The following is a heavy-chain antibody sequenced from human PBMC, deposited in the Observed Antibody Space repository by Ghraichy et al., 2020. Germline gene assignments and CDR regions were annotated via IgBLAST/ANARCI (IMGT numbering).Heavy chain of an antibody. CDR2: ISSSSSYI. J-gene: IGHJ2*01. V-gene: IGHV3-21*01. CDR1: GFTFSSYS. CDR3: ARTHHHAPPVGWLVPNWYFDL. D-gene: IGHD6-19*01. Sequence: GGSLRLSCAASGFTFSSYSMNWVRQAPGKGLEWVSSISSSSSYIYYADSVKGRFTISRDNAKNSLYLQMNSLRAEDTAVYYCARTHHHAPPVGWLVPNWYFDLWGRGTLVTVSS.